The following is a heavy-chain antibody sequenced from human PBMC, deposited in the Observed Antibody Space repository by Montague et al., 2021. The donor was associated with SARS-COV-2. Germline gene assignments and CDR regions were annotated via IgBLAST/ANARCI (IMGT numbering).Heavy chain of an antibody. Sequence: CAISGDSVSNHSPTSNWHTHSPSTHLEWLGRPYYRSKWYNDYAVSVKSRVIINPDTSNNRISLQLNSVTPEGTAVYYCARAYCGGDCYYYWYFDLWGRGTLVAVSS. CDR2: PYYRSKWYN. CDR3: ARAYCGGDCYYYWYFDL. V-gene: IGHV6-1*01. CDR1: GDSVSNHSPT. J-gene: IGHJ2*01. D-gene: IGHD2-21*02.